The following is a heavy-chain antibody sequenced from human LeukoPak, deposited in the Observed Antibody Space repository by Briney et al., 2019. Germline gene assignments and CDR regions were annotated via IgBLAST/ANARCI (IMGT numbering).Heavy chain of an antibody. D-gene: IGHD4-23*01. CDR3: AREQYGGNSGFDY. CDR1: GGSVSSGSYY. J-gene: IGHJ4*02. V-gene: IGHV4-61*01. CDR2: IYYSGST. Sequence: SETLSLTCTVSGGSVSSGSYYWSWIRQPPGKGLEWIGYIYYSGSTNYNPSLKSRVTISVDTSKNQFSLKLSSVTAADTAVYYCAREQYGGNSGFDYWGQGTLVTVSS.